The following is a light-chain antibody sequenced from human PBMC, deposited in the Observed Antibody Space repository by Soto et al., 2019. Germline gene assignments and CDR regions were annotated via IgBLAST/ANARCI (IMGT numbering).Light chain of an antibody. CDR1: QSVSRY. Sequence: EIVLTQSPATLSLSPGERATLSCRASQSVSRYLAWYQQKPGHAPRLLIYDASNRATGIPARISGSGSGTDFTLTIVSLEPDDFAVYYCQQRGNWPPVWTFGQWTKVEIK. J-gene: IGKJ1*01. CDR3: QQRGNWPPVWT. V-gene: IGKV3-11*01. CDR2: DAS.